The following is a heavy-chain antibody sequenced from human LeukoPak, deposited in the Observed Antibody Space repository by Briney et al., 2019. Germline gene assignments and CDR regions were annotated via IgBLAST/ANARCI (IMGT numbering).Heavy chain of an antibody. CDR3: AREGGLYYDSSGYRNWFDP. J-gene: IGHJ5*02. CDR2: IIPIFGTA. D-gene: IGHD3-22*01. Sequence: SVKVSCKASGGTFSSYAISWVRQAPGQGLEWMGGIIPIFGTANYAQKFQGRVTITADESTSTAYMELSSLRSEDTAVYYCAREGGLYYDSSGYRNWFDPWGQGTLVTVSS. V-gene: IGHV1-69*13. CDR1: GGTFSSYA.